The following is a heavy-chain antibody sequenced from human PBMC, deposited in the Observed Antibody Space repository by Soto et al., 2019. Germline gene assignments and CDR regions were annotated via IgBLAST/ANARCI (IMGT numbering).Heavy chain of an antibody. J-gene: IGHJ4*02. CDR2: IKEDGNEK. D-gene: IGHD4-17*01. Sequence: EVQLVESGGGLVQPGGSLRLSCTASGFIFSSYWMAWVRQAPGKGLEWVANIKEDGNEKYYVDSVKGRFTISRDHTEDSLHLQMNSLRAEDTAMYYCARAHDSGAHFDYWGQGILVTVSS. V-gene: IGHV3-7*01. CDR1: GFIFSSYW. CDR3: ARAHDSGAHFDY.